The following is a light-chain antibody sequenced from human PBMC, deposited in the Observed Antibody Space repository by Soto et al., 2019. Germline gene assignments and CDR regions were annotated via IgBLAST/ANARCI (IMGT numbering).Light chain of an antibody. V-gene: IGKV3D-15*01. Sequence: EIVMTQSPATLSVSPGERATLSCRASQSVSSNLAWYQQKPGQAPSLLIYDISARATGIPTRFSGSGSGTECTLTISSLQSEDFAVDYCQQYNDWPLTFGGGTKVEIK. J-gene: IGKJ4*01. CDR1: QSVSSN. CDR3: QQYNDWPLT. CDR2: DIS.